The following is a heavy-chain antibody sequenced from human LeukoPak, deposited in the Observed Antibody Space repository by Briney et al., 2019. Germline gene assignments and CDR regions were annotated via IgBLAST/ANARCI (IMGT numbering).Heavy chain of an antibody. V-gene: IGHV3-30*02. CDR2: LRYDETNE. CDR1: GFIFSNYD. D-gene: IGHD6-13*01. Sequence: GGPLRLSCAASGFIFSNYDMHWVRQAPGKGLEWVAFLRYDETNEHYADSLRGRFTISRDNSKDTLYLHMNSLRVEDTAVYYCARGWYFDSWGKGTLVTVSS. J-gene: IGHJ4*02. CDR3: ARGWYFDS.